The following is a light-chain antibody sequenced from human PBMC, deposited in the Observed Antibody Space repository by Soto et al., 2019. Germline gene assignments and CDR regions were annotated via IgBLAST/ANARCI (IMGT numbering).Light chain of an antibody. CDR3: QQYDAWPLT. CDR2: GAS. J-gene: IGKJ4*01. V-gene: IGKV3-15*01. CDR1: QGILTG. Sequence: EIVMTQSPATLSMSPGERATLSCRASQGILTGLAWYQQKPGQAPRLLIYGASTRATGIPDRFSGRGSGTEFTLTINSLQSEDFAVYYCQQYDAWPLTFGGGTKVDIK.